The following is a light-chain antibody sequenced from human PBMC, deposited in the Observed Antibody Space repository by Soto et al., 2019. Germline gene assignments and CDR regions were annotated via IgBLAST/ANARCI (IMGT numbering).Light chain of an antibody. CDR3: QQYYSNPRT. CDR2: WAS. V-gene: IGKV4-1*01. Sequence: DIVMTQSPASLPVSLGERATINCKSSQSVLYTSNNKNYLAWYQQKPGQSPQLLIYWASTRESGVPDRFSGSGSGTDFTLTISSLQAEDVAVYYCQQYYSNPRTFGQGTKVEIK. J-gene: IGKJ1*01. CDR1: QSVLYTSNNKNY.